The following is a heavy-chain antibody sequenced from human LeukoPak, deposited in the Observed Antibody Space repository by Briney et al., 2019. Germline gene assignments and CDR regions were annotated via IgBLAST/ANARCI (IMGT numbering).Heavy chain of an antibody. J-gene: IGHJ4*02. CDR2: IYSTGST. Sequence: SETLSLTCIVSGGSINNYYWSWIWQPAGKGLEWIGRIYSTGSTNYNPSLKSRVTISIDKSKNQFSLKVSSVTAADTAVYYCARANNGDVDYWGQGTLVTVSS. D-gene: IGHD4-17*01. CDR3: ARANNGDVDY. CDR1: GGSINNYY. V-gene: IGHV4-4*07.